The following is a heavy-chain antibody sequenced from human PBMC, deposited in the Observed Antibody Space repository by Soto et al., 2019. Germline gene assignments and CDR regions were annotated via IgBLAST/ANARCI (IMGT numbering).Heavy chain of an antibody. CDR3: ARGPNWGYRFDS. CDR2: LIPLFGTT. Sequence: QVQLVQSGAEVKKPGSSVKVSCEASGGTFSGHAISWVRQAPGQGPEWMGGLIPLFGTTQHAQNFQDRLTITADKSTSTAYMELTSLRVVDTAIYYCARGPNWGYRFDSWGQGTLVTVSS. CDR1: GGTFSGHA. D-gene: IGHD7-27*01. V-gene: IGHV1-69*06. J-gene: IGHJ4*02.